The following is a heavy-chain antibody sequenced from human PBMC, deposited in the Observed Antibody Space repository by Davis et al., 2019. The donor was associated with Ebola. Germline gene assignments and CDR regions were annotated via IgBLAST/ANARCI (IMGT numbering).Heavy chain of an antibody. Sequence: PGGSLRLSCTASAFTLGDAWMGWVRQAPGKGLEWVGRIKSKSAGGTTDHAPPVRGRFNISRDESRNTLYLQMTSLRTEDTAVYFCTTDRGIAVRPLFDCWGQGTLVTVSS. CDR2: IKSKSAGGTT. CDR3: TTDRGIAVRPLFDC. D-gene: IGHD6-6*01. CDR1: AFTLGDAW. J-gene: IGHJ4*02. V-gene: IGHV3-15*01.